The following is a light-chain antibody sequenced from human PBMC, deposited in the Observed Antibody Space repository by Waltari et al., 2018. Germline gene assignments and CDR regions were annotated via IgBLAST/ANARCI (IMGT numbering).Light chain of an antibody. J-gene: IGLJ1*01. CDR1: SSNIGTNY. CDR3: GSWDTSLSTYV. CDR2: ENY. Sequence: QSVLTQPPSVSAAPGQRVTISCSGSSSNIGTNYVSWYQQLPGKAPKPLIYENYRRPSGISDRFSASKSGTSATLGITGLQTGDEADYYCGSWDTSLSTYVFGSATKVTVL. V-gene: IGLV1-51*02.